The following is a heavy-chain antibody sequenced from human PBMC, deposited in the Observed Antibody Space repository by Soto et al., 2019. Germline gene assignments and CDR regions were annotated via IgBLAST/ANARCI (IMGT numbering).Heavy chain of an antibody. CDR1: GGPFNNHA. CDR3: ASDYGEIDAFDI. D-gene: IGHD4-17*01. J-gene: IGHJ3*02. CDR2: VIPTLATA. V-gene: IGHV1-69*01. Sequence: QVQLVQSGAEVKKPGSSVKVSCKTSGGPFNNHAINWVRQAPGQGLEWVGLVIPTLATADYAQKFQGRVTMTADEVTNTAYMEMSSLRSDDTGVYYCASDYGEIDAFDIWGQGTGVTASS.